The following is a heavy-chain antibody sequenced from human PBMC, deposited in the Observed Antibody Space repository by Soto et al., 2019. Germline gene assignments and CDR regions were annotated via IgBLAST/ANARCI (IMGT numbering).Heavy chain of an antibody. CDR2: IRPGGDST. Sequence: GGSLRLSCAASGFTFSSYAMSWVRQAPGKGLEWVASIRPGGDSTYYADSVKGRFAVSRDNSNVTLYLQMDSLRVEDTAIYYCTTHEEGAPWAGGFDSWGQGTLVTVSS. D-gene: IGHD1-26*01. CDR1: GFTFSSYA. V-gene: IGHV3-23*01. J-gene: IGHJ5*01. CDR3: TTHEEGAPWAGGFDS.